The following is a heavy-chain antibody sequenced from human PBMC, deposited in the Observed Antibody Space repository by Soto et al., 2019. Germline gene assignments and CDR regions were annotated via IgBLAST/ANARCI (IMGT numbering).Heavy chain of an antibody. CDR2: IYYSGST. J-gene: IGHJ4*02. CDR1: GGSISSGDYY. Sequence: SETLSLTCTVSGGSISSGDYYWSWIRQPPGKGLEWIGYIYYSGSTYYNPSLKSRVTISVDTSKNQFSLKLSSVTAADTAVYYCARGAYYYDSSGYYPLDYWGQGTLVTVSS. CDR3: ARGAYYYDSSGYYPLDY. V-gene: IGHV4-30-4*01. D-gene: IGHD3-22*01.